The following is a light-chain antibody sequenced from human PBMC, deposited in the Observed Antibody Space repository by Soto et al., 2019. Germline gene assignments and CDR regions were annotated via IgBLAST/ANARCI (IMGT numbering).Light chain of an antibody. V-gene: IGLV1-40*01. Sequence: QSVLTQPPSVSGAPGQRVTISFTGSSSNIGAGYDVHWYQQLPGTAPKLLIHGNRNRPSGVPDRFSGSKSGTSASLAITGLQAEDEADYYCQSYDSSLSGSVFGGGTKLTVL. CDR2: GNR. CDR3: QSYDSSLSGSV. J-gene: IGLJ2*01. CDR1: SSNIGAGYD.